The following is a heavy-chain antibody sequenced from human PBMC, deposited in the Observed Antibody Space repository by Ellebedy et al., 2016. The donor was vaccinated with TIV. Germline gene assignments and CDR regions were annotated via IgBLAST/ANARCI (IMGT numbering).Heavy chain of an antibody. CDR2: IKQDGSAK. J-gene: IGHJ4*02. Sequence: GESLKISXAASGFTFSSYWMRWVRQAPGKGLEWVANIKQDGSAKYYVDSVKGRFTISRDNAKNSLFLQMNSLRADDTAVYFCARDKGAMSTTLGSRFDYWGQGNLVSVSS. CDR1: GFTFSSYW. D-gene: IGHD3-10*01. CDR3: ARDKGAMSTTLGSRFDY. V-gene: IGHV3-7*01.